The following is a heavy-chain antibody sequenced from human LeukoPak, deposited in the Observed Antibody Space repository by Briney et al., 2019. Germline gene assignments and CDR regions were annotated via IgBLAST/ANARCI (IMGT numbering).Heavy chain of an antibody. CDR2: IFENGKEI. CDR3: ANYIQRLAPSDY. J-gene: IGHJ4*02. CDR1: GITLSTNP. Sequence: PGGSLRLSCVVSGITLSTNPMIWVRQVPGKGLQWVSVIFENGKEIYYADSVKGRFTISRDTSKNTVFLQMNSLRSEDTAVYYCANYIQRLAPSDYWGQGTLVTVSS. V-gene: IGHV3-23*01. D-gene: IGHD5-24*01.